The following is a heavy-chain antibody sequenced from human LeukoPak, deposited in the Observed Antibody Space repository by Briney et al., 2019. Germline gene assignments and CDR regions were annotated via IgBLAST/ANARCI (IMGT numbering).Heavy chain of an antibody. D-gene: IGHD5-12*01. CDR3: AKSNGYGLIDY. Sequence: SETLSLTCAVSGASISSSNYHWGWLRQSPGQGLEWSGNIYSSGNTYYNASLMSRVTIYIDTSKNQFSLKLSSVTAADTAMYYCAKSNGYGLIDYWGQGTLVTVTS. CDR2: IYSSGNT. J-gene: IGHJ4*02. CDR1: GASISSSNYH. V-gene: IGHV4-39*01.